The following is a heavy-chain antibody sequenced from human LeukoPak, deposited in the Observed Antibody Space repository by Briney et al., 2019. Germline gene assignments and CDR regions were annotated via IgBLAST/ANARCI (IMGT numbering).Heavy chain of an antibody. Sequence: GGSLRLSCAASGFTVSSQYMNWVRQAPRKGLEWVSVIHSGGVTYYADSVKGRFTISRDNSKNILYLQMDSLRADDTAIYYCASSVYSGSPTKSFDYWGRGTLITVSS. D-gene: IGHD2-21*01. CDR2: IHSGGVT. CDR3: ASSVYSGSPTKSFDY. V-gene: IGHV3-53*01. CDR1: GFTVSSQY. J-gene: IGHJ4*02.